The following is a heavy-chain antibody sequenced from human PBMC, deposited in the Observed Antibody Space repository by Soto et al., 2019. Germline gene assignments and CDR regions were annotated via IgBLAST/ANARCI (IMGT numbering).Heavy chain of an antibody. CDR2: ISSSSSYI. D-gene: IGHD2-21*01. CDR1: GFTFSSYS. Sequence: GGSLRLSCAASGFTFSSYSMNWVRQAPGKGLEWVSSISSSSSYIYYADSVKGRFTISRDNAKNSLYLQMNSLRAEDTAVYYCATSYCGGDCSQEDYWGQGTLVTVSS. V-gene: IGHV3-21*01. J-gene: IGHJ4*02. CDR3: ATSYCGGDCSQEDY.